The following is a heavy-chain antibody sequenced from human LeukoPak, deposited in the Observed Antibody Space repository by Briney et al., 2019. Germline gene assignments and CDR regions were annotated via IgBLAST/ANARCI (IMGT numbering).Heavy chain of an antibody. D-gene: IGHD2-15*01. CDR3: ARGPLYCSGGSCYEYYGMDV. V-gene: IGHV4-30-2*01. Sequence: SETVSLICAVSGGSMSSGGYSWSWIRQPPGKGLEWIGYIYHSGSTCYNPSLKSRVTISVDRSKNQFSLKLSSVTAADTAVYYCARGPLYCSGGSCYEYYGMDVWGQGTTVTVSS. J-gene: IGHJ6*02. CDR1: GGSMSSGGYS. CDR2: IYHSGST.